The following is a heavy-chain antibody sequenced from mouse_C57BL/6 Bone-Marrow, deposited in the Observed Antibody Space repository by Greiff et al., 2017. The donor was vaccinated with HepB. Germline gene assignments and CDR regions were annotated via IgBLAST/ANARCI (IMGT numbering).Heavy chain of an antibody. D-gene: IGHD3-3*01. CDR1: GYSITSGYY. CDR2: ISYDGSN. J-gene: IGHJ2*01. V-gene: IGHV3-6*01. CDR3: AREAGDHFDY. Sequence: ESGPGLVKPSQSLSLTCSVTGYSITSGYYWNWIRQFPGNKLEWMGYISYDGSNNYNPSLKNRISITRDTSKNQFFLKLNSVTTEDTATYYCAREAGDHFDYWGQGTTLTVSS.